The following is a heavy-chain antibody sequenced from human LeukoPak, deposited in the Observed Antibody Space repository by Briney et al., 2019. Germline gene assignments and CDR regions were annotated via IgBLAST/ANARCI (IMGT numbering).Heavy chain of an antibody. Sequence: ASVKVSCKASGYTFTGYYMHWVRQAPGQGLEWMGWINPNSGGTNYAQKFQGRVTMTRDTSISTAYMVVSSLRSEDTAVYYCAREFGQPNDAFDIWGQGTMVTVSS. CDR1: GYTFTGYY. CDR2: INPNSGGT. J-gene: IGHJ3*02. V-gene: IGHV1-2*02. CDR3: AREFGQPNDAFDI. D-gene: IGHD3-10*01.